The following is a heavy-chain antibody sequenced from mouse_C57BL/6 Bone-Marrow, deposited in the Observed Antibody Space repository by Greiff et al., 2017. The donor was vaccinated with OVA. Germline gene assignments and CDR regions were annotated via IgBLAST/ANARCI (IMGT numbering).Heavy chain of an antibody. CDR2: ISDGGSYT. V-gene: IGHV5-4*01. CDR3: AKDDYDLYYFDY. J-gene: IGHJ2*01. Sequence: EVQGVESGGGLVKPGGSLKLSCAASGFTFSSYAMSWVRQTPEKRLEWVATISDGGSYTYYPDNVKGRFTISRDNATNTLYLQMSHLKSEDTAMYYCAKDDYDLYYFDYWGQGTTLTVSS. D-gene: IGHD2-4*01. CDR1: GFTFSSYA.